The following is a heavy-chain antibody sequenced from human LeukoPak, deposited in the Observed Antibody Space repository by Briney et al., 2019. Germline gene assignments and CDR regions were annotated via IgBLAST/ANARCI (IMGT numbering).Heavy chain of an antibody. CDR2: IYYSGST. V-gene: IGHV4-39*07. J-gene: IGHJ4*02. D-gene: IGHD2-2*01. Sequence: SETLSLTCTVSGGSISSSSYYWGWIRQPPGKGLEWIGSIYYSGSTYYNPSLKSRVTISVDTSKNQFSLKLSSVTAADTAVYYCARESCSSTSCQIFDYWGQGTLVTVSS. CDR3: ARESCSSTSCQIFDY. CDR1: GGSISSSSYY.